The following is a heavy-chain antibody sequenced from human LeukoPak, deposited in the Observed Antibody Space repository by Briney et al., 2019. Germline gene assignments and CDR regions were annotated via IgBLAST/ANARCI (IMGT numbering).Heavy chain of an antibody. Sequence: SETLSLTCAVYGGSFSGYYWSWIRQPPGKGLEWIGEINHSGSTNYNPSLKSRVTISVDTSKNQFSLKLSSVTAADTAVYYCARGFLQYVDVWGKGTTVTVSS. J-gene: IGHJ6*03. CDR1: GGSFSGYY. CDR2: INHSGST. CDR3: ARGFLQYVDV. V-gene: IGHV4-34*01.